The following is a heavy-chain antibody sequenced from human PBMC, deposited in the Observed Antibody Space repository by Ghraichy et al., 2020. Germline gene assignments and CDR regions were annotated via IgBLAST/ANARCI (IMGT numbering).Heavy chain of an antibody. CDR2: IYWDDDK. D-gene: IGHD5-12*01. CDR1: GFSLSTSGVG. V-gene: IGHV2-5*02. J-gene: IGHJ6*02. Sequence: SGPTLVKPTQTLTLTCTFSGFSLSTSGVGVGWIRQPPGKALEWLALIYWDDDKRYSPSLKSRLTITKDTSKNQVVLTMTNMDPVDTATYYCAHSRGYDRTYYYYGMDVWGQGTTVTVSS. CDR3: AHSRGYDRTYYYYGMDV.